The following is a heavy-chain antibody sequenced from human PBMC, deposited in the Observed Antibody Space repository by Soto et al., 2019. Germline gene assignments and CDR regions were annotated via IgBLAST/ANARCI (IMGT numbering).Heavy chain of an antibody. CDR3: AKDRVVVAATRYMDV. CDR1: GGSISSSNW. CDR2: IYHSGST. J-gene: IGHJ6*03. D-gene: IGHD2-15*01. V-gene: IGHV4-4*02. Sequence: SETLSLTYAVSGGSISSSNWWSWVRQPPGKGLEWIGEIYHSGSTNYADSVKGRFTISRDNSKNTLYLQMNSLRAEDTAVYYCAKDRVVVAATRYMDVWGKGTTVTVSS.